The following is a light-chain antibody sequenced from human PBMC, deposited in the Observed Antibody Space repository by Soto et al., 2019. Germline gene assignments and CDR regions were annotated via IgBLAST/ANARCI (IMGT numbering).Light chain of an antibody. CDR1: SSDVGGYNY. J-gene: IGLJ3*02. CDR3: SSYTSSSARV. CDR2: EVS. Sequence: QSALTQPASVSGSPGQSITISCTGTSSDVGGYNYVSWYQQHPGKAPKLMIYEVSNRPSGVSHRFSGSKCGNTASLTSSRLQAEDEADYYCSSYTSSSARVFGGGTKLTVL. V-gene: IGLV2-14*01.